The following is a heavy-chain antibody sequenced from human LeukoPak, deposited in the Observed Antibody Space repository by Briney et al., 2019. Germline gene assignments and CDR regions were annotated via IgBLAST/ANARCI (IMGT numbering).Heavy chain of an antibody. Sequence: GGSLRLSCVASGFSFTAYSMNWVRQAPGRGLEWISYIGPGGDIYYADSVTGRFTVSRDSAKNSLYLHMNGLRVEDTAVYYCARRFDSWGQGTLVTVSS. J-gene: IGHJ4*02. CDR3: ARRFDS. CDR2: IGPGGDI. V-gene: IGHV3-48*01. CDR1: GFSFTAYS.